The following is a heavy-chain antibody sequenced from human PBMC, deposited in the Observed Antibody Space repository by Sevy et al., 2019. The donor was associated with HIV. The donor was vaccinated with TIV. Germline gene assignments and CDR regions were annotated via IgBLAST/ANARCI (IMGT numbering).Heavy chain of an antibody. CDR1: GFTFSSYA. V-gene: IGHV3-30-3*01. CDR2: ISYDGSNK. D-gene: IGHD6-19*01. J-gene: IGHJ6*02. Sequence: GGSLRLSCAASGFTFSSYAMHWVRQAPGKGLEWVAVISYDGSNKYYADSVKGRFTISRDNSKNTLYLQMNSLRAEDTAVYCCAREVAGRIAVAGISYYGMDVWGQGTTVTVSS. CDR3: AREVAGRIAVAGISYYGMDV.